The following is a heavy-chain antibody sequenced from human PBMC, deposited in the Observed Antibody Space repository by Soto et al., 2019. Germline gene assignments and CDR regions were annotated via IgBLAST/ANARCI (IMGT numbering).Heavy chain of an antibody. CDR3: AKDNTFGSYYYYYGMDV. Sequence: QVQLVESGGGVVQPGRSLRLSCAASGFTFSSYGMHWVRQAPGKGLEGVAVISYDGSNKYYADSVKGRFTISRDNSKNTLYLQMNSLRAEDTAVYYCAKDNTFGSYYYYYGMDVWGQGTTVTVSS. D-gene: IGHD3-16*01. CDR2: ISYDGSNK. J-gene: IGHJ6*02. V-gene: IGHV3-30*18. CDR1: GFTFSSYG.